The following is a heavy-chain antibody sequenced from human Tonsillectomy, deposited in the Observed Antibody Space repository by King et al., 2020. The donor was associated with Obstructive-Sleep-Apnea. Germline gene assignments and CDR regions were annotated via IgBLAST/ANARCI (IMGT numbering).Heavy chain of an antibody. D-gene: IGHD6-6*01. CDR3: ARGVSGYSSSSYYGMDV. Sequence: VQLQESGPGLVKLSETLSLTCTVSGGSISSYYWSWIRQPPGKGLEGMWFIYYSGSTNYNPSLKSRVTISVDTSENHFSLRLNSVTAADMAVYYCARGVSGYSSSSYYGMDVWGQGTTVTVSS. CDR1: GGSISSYY. V-gene: IGHV4-59*01. CDR2: IYYSGST. J-gene: IGHJ6*02.